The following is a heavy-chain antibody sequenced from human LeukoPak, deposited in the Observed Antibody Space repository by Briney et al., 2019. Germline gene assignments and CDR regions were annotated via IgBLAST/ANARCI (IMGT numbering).Heavy chain of an antibody. CDR3: ARDIDFWSGYLDY. CDR2: ISSSGSTI. J-gene: IGHJ4*02. V-gene: IGHV3-11*04. Sequence: GGSLRLSCAASGFTFNDYYMSWIRQAPGKGLEWVSYISSSGSTIYYADSVKGRFTISRDNSKNTLYLQMNSLRAEDTAVYYCARDIDFWSGYLDYWGQGTLVTVSS. D-gene: IGHD3-3*01. CDR1: GFTFNDYY.